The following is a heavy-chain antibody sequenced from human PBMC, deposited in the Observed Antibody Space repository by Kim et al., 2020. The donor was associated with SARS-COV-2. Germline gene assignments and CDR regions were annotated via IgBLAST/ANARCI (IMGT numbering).Heavy chain of an antibody. Sequence: GGSLRLSCAASGFTFSSYAMTWVRQAPGKGLEWVSIISGSGGNTYYADSVKGRFSISRDNSRNTVYLLLNRLRAEDTAVYYCAKERVATPANWFDPWGQGTLVTVSS. V-gene: IGHV3-23*01. D-gene: IGHD2-15*01. CDR2: ISGSGGNT. CDR3: AKERVATPANWFDP. J-gene: IGHJ5*02. CDR1: GFTFSSYA.